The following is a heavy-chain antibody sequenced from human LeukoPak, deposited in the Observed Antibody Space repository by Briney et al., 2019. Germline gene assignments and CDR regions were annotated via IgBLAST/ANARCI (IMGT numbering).Heavy chain of an antibody. CDR3: ARGLRSHIAAAGKRYYFDY. Sequence: GASVKVSCKASVYTFTSYDINWVRQATGQGLEWMGWMNPNSGNTGYAQKFQGRVTITRNTSISTAYMELSSLRSEDTAVYYCARGLRSHIAAAGKRYYFDYWGQGTLVTVSS. V-gene: IGHV1-8*03. J-gene: IGHJ4*02. CDR1: VYTFTSYD. CDR2: MNPNSGNT. D-gene: IGHD6-13*01.